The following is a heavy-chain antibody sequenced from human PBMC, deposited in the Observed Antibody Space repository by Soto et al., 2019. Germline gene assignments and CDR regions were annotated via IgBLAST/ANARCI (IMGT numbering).Heavy chain of an antibody. Sequence: QVQLQESGPGLVEPSETLSLTCTVSGASVSSGSYFWSWIRQPPGKGLEWIAYIYSSGSTNYNPSLKSRVPISVDTSKNQFALRLSSVTAADTAVYYCARGPGTGVGGGDYWGQGTLVTVSS. V-gene: IGHV4-61*01. CDR2: IYSSGST. CDR3: ARGPGTGVGGGDY. J-gene: IGHJ4*02. CDR1: GASVSSGSYF. D-gene: IGHD7-27*01.